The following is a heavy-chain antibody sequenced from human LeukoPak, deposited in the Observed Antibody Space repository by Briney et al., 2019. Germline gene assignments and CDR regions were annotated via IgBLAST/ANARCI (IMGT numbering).Heavy chain of an antibody. CDR2: IYYSGST. CDR1: GGSISSSSYY. CDR3: ARDLQLWFGESYYFDY. J-gene: IGHJ4*02. Sequence: SETLSLTCTVSGGSISSSSYYWGWIRQPPGKGLEWIGIIYYSGSTYYNPSLKSRVTISVDTSKNQFSLKLSSVTAADTAVYYCARDLQLWFGESYYFDYWGQGTLVTVSS. V-gene: IGHV4-39*07. D-gene: IGHD3-10*01.